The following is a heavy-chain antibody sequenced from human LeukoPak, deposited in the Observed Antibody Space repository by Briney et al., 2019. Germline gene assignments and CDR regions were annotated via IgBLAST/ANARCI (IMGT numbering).Heavy chain of an antibody. CDR2: IYHSGST. CDR3: AREDGSWGGRYDYYYYYYMDV. Sequence: SETLSLTCAVSGGSISSSNWWSWVRQPPGKGLEWIGEIYHSGSTNYNPSLKSRVTISVDKSKNQFSLKLSSVTAADTAVYYCAREDGSWGGRYDYYYYYYMDVWGKGTTVTVSS. D-gene: IGHD1-26*01. V-gene: IGHV4-4*02. J-gene: IGHJ6*03. CDR1: GGSISSSNW.